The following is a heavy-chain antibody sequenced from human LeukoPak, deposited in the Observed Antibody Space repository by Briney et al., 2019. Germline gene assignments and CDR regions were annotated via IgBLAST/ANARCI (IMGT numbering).Heavy chain of an antibody. D-gene: IGHD2/OR15-2a*01. J-gene: IGHJ6*03. CDR3: ARDNKTSYSYFMDV. CDR1: GGTFSSYA. CDR2: IIPIFGTA. V-gene: IGHV1-69*01. Sequence: SVKVSCKAAGGTFSSYAINWVRQAPGQGLEWMGGIIPIFGTANYAQKFQGRVTISADESTSTAYMELSSLRSDDTAVYYCARDNKTSYSYFMDVWGKGNTVTVSS.